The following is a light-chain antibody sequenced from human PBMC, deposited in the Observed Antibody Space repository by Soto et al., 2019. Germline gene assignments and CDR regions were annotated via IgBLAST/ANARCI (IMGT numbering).Light chain of an antibody. J-gene: IGKJ4*01. CDR1: QSVSSY. V-gene: IGKV3D-11*02. CDR3: QQRSNWHIT. CDR2: DAS. Sequence: EIVLTQSAATLSLSPGERATLSCRASQSVSSYLAWYQQKPGQAPRLLIYDASNRATGIPARFSGSGPGTDFTLTISSLEPEDFAVYYCQQRSNWHITFGGGTKVEIK.